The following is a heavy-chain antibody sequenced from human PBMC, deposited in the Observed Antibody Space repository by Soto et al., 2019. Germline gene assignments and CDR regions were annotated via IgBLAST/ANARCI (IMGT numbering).Heavy chain of an antibody. J-gene: IGHJ3*02. V-gene: IGHV4-31*03. D-gene: IGHD5-12*01. CDR2: IYYSGST. Sequence: SETLSLTCTVSGGSISSGGYYWSWIRQHPGKGLEWIGYIYYSGSTYYNPSLKSRVTISVDTSKNQFSLKLSSVTAADTAVYYCARTASGQNDAFDIWGQGTMVTV. CDR3: ARTASGQNDAFDI. CDR1: GGSISSGGYY.